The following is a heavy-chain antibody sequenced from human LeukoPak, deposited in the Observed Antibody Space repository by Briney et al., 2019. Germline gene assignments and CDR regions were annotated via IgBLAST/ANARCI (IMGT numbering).Heavy chain of an antibody. Sequence: GGSLRPSYAASGFTVSSNYMSWVRQAPGKGLEWVSVIYSGGSTYYADSVKGRFTISRDNSKNTLYLQMNSLRAEDTAVYYCARELYYYDSSGPVRGAFDIWGQGTMVTVSS. D-gene: IGHD3-22*01. CDR3: ARELYYYDSSGPVRGAFDI. CDR2: IYSGGST. V-gene: IGHV3-66*01. CDR1: GFTVSSNY. J-gene: IGHJ3*02.